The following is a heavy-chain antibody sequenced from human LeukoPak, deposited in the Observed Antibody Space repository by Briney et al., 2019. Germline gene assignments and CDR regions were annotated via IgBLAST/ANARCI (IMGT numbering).Heavy chain of an antibody. V-gene: IGHV3-21*01. J-gene: IGHJ3*02. D-gene: IGHD3-22*01. CDR3: AREIVVTARTDAFDI. Sequence: GGSLRLSCAASGFTFSSYSMNWVSQAPGKGLEWVSSISSSSSYIYYADSVKGRFTISRDNAKNSLYLQMNSLRAEDTAVYYCAREIVVTARTDAFDIWGQGTMVTVSS. CDR2: ISSSSSYI. CDR1: GFTFSSYS.